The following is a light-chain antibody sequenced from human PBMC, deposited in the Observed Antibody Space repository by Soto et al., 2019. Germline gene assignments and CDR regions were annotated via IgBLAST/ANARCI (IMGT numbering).Light chain of an antibody. CDR3: CSSAPESTYV. Sequence: QSVLAQPASVSGSPGQSITISCTGTSSDVGAYDAVSWYQQHPGKAPQVIIYRGTKRPSGVSTRFSGSVSGNTASLTVSGLQAEAEDEYFCCSSAPESTYVFGTGTRSPA. CDR2: RGT. V-gene: IGLV2-23*01. CDR1: SSDVGAYDA. J-gene: IGLJ1*01.